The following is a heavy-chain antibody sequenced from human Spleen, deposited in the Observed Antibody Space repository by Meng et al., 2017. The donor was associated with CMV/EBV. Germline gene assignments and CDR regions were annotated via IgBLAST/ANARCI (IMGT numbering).Heavy chain of an antibody. CDR3: ARVSTSRYNDYYYAMDV. Sequence: ASVKVSCKDSGYPFTGYYMHWARQAPGQGLEWMGWINPNSGGTNYAEKFQGRVTMTRDTSITTAHMEVSGLRSDDTAVYYCARVSTSRYNDYYYAMDVWGQGTTVTVSS. CDR1: GYPFTGYY. V-gene: IGHV1-2*02. D-gene: IGHD2-2*02. J-gene: IGHJ6*02. CDR2: INPNSGGT.